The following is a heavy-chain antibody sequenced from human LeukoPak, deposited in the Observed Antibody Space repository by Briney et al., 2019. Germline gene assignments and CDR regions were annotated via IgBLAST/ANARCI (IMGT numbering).Heavy chain of an antibody. CDR1: GGSISSGDYY. D-gene: IGHD3-10*01. V-gene: IGHV4-30-4*01. CDR3: ARGLDYYGSGSPLFDY. CDR2: IYYSGST. Sequence: KPSQTLSLTCTVSGGSISSGDYYWSWIRQPPGKGLEWIGYIYYSGSTYYSPSLKSRVTISVDTSKNQFSLKLSSVTAADTAVYCCARGLDYYGSGSPLFDYWGQGTLVTVSS. J-gene: IGHJ4*02.